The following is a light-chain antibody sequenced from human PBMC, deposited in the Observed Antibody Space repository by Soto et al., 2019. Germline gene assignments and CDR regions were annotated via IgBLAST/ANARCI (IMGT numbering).Light chain of an antibody. Sequence: QSPLTQPASVSGSPGQSIAISCTGTSSDVGGYKYVSWYQQHPGKAPKLMIYDVSNRSSGVSDRFSGSKSGNTTSLTISGLEAEDEADYYCTSYTSSSTYVFGTGTKLTVL. CDR3: TSYTSSSTYV. CDR1: SSDVGGYKY. J-gene: IGLJ1*01. V-gene: IGLV2-14*01. CDR2: DVS.